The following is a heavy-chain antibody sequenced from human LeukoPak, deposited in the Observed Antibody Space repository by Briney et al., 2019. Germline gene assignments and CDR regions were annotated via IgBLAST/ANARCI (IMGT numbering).Heavy chain of an antibody. J-gene: IGHJ5*02. Sequence: SETLSLTCTVSGGSISNDYWSWIRQPPGKGLEWVGYIYYSGNTNYNPSLKGRATISIETSKNQFSMKLRSVTAADTAVYHCARPYGSGSFWFDAWGQGTLVTVSS. CDR3: ARPYGSGSFWFDA. CDR2: IYYSGNT. CDR1: GGSISNDY. D-gene: IGHD3-10*01. V-gene: IGHV4-59*08.